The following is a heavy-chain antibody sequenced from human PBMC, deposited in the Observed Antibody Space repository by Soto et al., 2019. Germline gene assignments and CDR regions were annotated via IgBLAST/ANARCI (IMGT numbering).Heavy chain of an antibody. J-gene: IGHJ4*02. CDR2: IKNKANSYTT. Sequence: PGGFLRLSCAASGFTFSAHYMDWVRQAPGKGLEWVGRIKNKANSYTTEYAASVEGRFTISREDSQNSLYLQMNSLKTEDTAVYYCARVSLVGPSGGRYFDYWGQGSQVAVSS. V-gene: IGHV3-72*01. CDR1: GFTFSAHY. D-gene: IGHD1-26*01. CDR3: ARVSLVGPSGGRYFDY.